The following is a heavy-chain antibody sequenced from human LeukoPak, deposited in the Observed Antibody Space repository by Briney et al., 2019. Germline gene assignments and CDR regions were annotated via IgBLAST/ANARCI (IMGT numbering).Heavy chain of an antibody. CDR3: AREHTSGTYYIDC. CDR2: ISNSGSTI. D-gene: IGHD1-26*01. V-gene: IGHV3-11*01. J-gene: IGHJ4*02. CDR1: GFTFSDYY. Sequence: GGSLRLSCAASGFTFSDYYMTWIRQAPGEGLEWVSYISNSGSTIYYADSVKGRFTISRDNGKNSLYLQMNSLRAEDTAVYYCAREHTSGTYYIDCRGQGTLVTVSS.